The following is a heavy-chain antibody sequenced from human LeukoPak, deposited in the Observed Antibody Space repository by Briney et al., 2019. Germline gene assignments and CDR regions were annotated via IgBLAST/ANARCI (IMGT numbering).Heavy chain of an antibody. J-gene: IGHJ4*02. CDR2: INHSGST. CDR1: GGSFSGYY. CDR3: ARRSTMVRGRFDY. D-gene: IGHD3-10*01. Sequence: SQTLSLTCAVYGGSFSGYYWSWIRQPPGKGLEWIGEINHSGSTNYNPSLKSRVTISVDTPKNQFSLKLSSVTAADTAVYYCARRSTMVRGRFDYWGQGTLVTVSS. V-gene: IGHV4-34*01.